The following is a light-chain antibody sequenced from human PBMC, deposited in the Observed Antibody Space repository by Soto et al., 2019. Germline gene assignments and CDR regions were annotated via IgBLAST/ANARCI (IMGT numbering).Light chain of an antibody. CDR1: QTVSSS. Sequence: EIVFTQSPATLSLSPGERATLSCRASQTVSSSLAWYQQKPGQAPRLLIYGASSRATGIPDRFSGSGSGTDFTLTISRLEPEDFAVYYCQQYGSSPLTFGGGTKVDIK. CDR2: GAS. CDR3: QQYGSSPLT. V-gene: IGKV3-20*01. J-gene: IGKJ4*01.